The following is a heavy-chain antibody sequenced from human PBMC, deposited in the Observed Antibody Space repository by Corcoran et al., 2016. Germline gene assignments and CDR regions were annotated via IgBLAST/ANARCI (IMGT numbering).Heavy chain of an antibody. V-gene: IGHV1-8*01. CDR2: MNPNSGNT. J-gene: IGHJ4*02. Sequence: QVQLVQSGAEVKKPGASVKVSCKASGYTFTSYDINWVRQATGQGLEWMGWMNPNSGNTGYAQKFQGRVTMTRNTSISTAYMELSSLRSEDTAVYYCARVLFVRRGYDYYFDYWGQGTLVTVSS. CDR1: GYTFTSYD. CDR3: ARVLFVRRGYDYYFDY. D-gene: IGHD5-12*01.